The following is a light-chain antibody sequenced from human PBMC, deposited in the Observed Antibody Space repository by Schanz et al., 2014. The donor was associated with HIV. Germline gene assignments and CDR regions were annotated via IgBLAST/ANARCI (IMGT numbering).Light chain of an antibody. V-gene: IGKV3-20*01. J-gene: IGKJ3*01. CDR3: QQYGSSGT. CDR2: GAS. Sequence: EIVLTQSPGTLSLSPGERGTLSCRASQSVKSNFIGWYQQKPGQAPRLLIFGASNRATGIPDRFSGGVSGTDFTLTINRLEPEDCAVYYCQQYGSSGTFGPGTKVDIK. CDR1: QSVKSNF.